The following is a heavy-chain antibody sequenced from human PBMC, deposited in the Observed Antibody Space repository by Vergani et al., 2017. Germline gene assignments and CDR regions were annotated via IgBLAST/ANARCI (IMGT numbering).Heavy chain of an antibody. CDR2: ISSSSSYI. Sequence: EVQLVESGGGLVKRGGSLRLSCAASGFTFSSYSMNWVRQAPGKGLEWVSSISSSSSYIYYADSVKGRFTISRDNAKNSLYLQMNSLRAEDTAVYYGARGLTGYSSSWYWFDPWGQGTLVTVSS. V-gene: IGHV3-21*01. CDR1: GFTFSSYS. J-gene: IGHJ5*02. CDR3: ARGLTGYSSSWYWFDP. D-gene: IGHD6-13*01.